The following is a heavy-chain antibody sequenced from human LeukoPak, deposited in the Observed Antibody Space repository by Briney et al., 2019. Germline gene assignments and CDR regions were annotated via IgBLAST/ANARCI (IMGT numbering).Heavy chain of an antibody. J-gene: IGHJ4*02. D-gene: IGHD3-3*01. V-gene: IGHV3-23*01. CDR1: GFTFSSYA. Sequence: AGGSLRFSCAASGFTFSSYAMSWVRQAPGKGLEWVSAISGSGGSTYYADSVKGRFTISRDNSKNTLYLQMNSLRAEDTAVYYCAKDLGDDFWSGYYFDYWGQGTLVTVSS. CDR3: AKDLGDDFWSGYYFDY. CDR2: ISGSGGST.